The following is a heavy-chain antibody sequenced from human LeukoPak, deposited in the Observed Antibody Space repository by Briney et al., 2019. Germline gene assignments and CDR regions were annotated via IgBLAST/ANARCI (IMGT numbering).Heavy chain of an antibody. CDR1: GFTFSSYS. CDR2: IISSSSYI. D-gene: IGHD3-10*01. CDR3: ARGTVVLWFGETDAFDI. J-gene: IGHJ3*02. V-gene: IGHV3-21*01. Sequence: GGSLRLSCAASGFTFSSYSMNWVRQAPGKGLEWVSSIISSSSYIYYADSVKGRFTISRDDAKNSLYLQMNSQRAEDTAVYYCARGTVVLWFGETDAFDIWGQGTMVTVSS.